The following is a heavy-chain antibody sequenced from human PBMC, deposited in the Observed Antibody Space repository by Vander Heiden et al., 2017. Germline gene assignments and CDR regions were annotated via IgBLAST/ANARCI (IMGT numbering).Heavy chain of an antibody. CDR2: IYYSGGT. D-gene: IGHD2-2*01. Sequence: QLQLQESGPGLVKPSETLSLTCTVSGGSIGRSSYYWGWIRQPPGKGLEWIGSIYYSGGTYYNPSLKSRVTISGDTSKNQFSLKLSSVTAADTAVYYCALSKGYCSSTSCPNYYDYYGMDVWGQGTTVTVSS. J-gene: IGHJ6*02. V-gene: IGHV4-39*01. CDR1: GGSIGRSSYY. CDR3: ALSKGYCSSTSCPNYYDYYGMDV.